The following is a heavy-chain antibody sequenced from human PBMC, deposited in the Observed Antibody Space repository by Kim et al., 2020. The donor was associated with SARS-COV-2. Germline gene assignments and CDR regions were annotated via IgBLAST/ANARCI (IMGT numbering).Heavy chain of an antibody. J-gene: IGHJ5*02. V-gene: IGHV1-8*01. CDR2: MNPNSGNT. D-gene: IGHD2-2*02. Sequence: ASVKVSCKASGYTFTSYDINWVRQATGQGLEWMGWMNPNSGNTGYAQKFQGRVTMTRNTSISTAYMELSSLRSEDTAVYYCARVEGYCSSTSCYNWWFDPWGQGTLVTVSS. CDR3: ARVEGYCSSTSCYNWWFDP. CDR1: GYTFTSYD.